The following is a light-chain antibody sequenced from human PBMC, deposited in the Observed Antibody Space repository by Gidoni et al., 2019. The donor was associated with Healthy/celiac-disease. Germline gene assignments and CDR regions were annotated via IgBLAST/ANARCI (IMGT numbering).Light chain of an antibody. Sequence: ATLSCRASQSVSSYLAWYQQKPGQAPRLLIYDASNRATGIPARFSGSGSGTDFTLTNSSLEPEDFAVYYCQQRSNWPPTFXQXTKVEIK. CDR3: QQRSNWPPT. V-gene: IGKV3-11*01. CDR1: QSVSSY. CDR2: DAS. J-gene: IGKJ1*01.